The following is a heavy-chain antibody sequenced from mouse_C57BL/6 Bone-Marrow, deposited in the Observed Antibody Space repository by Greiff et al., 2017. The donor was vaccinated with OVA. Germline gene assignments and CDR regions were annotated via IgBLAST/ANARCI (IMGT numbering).Heavy chain of an antibody. CDR1: GYTFTSYD. CDR3: ARWDTTVVRYFDV. CDR2: IYPRDGST. Sequence: VQLQQSGPELVKPGASVKLSCKASGYTFTSYDINWVKQRPGQGLEWIGWIYPRDGSTKYNEKFKGKATLTVDTSSSTAYMELHSLTSGDSAVYFCARWDTTVVRYFDVWGTGTTVTVSS. J-gene: IGHJ1*03. V-gene: IGHV1-85*01. D-gene: IGHD1-1*01.